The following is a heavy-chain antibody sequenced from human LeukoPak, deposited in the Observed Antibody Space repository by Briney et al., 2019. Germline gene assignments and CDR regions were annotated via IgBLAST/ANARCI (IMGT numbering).Heavy chain of an antibody. CDR1: GFTFSSYG. D-gene: IGHD6-13*01. CDR3: AKETFIAAANNWFDP. J-gene: IGHJ5*02. V-gene: IGHV3-33*06. Sequence: GGSLRLSCAASGFTFSSYGMHWVRQAPGKGLEWVAVIWCDGSNKYYADSVKGRFTISRDNSKNTLYLQMNSLRAEDTAVYYCAKETFIAAANNWFDPWGQGTLVTVSS. CDR2: IWCDGSNK.